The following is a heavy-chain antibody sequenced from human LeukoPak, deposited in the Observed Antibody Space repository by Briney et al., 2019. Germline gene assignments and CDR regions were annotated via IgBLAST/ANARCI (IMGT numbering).Heavy chain of an antibody. V-gene: IGHV1-24*01. CDR3: ASAGDSSGYYGGALRR. J-gene: IGHJ4*02. D-gene: IGHD3-22*01. CDR2: FDPEDGET. Sequence: ASVKVSCKGSGYTLTELSMHWVRQAPGKGLEWMGGFDPEDGETIYAQKFQGRVTMTEDTSTDTAYMELSSLRSEDTAVYYCASAGDSSGYYGGALRRWGQGTLVTVSS. CDR1: GYTLTELS.